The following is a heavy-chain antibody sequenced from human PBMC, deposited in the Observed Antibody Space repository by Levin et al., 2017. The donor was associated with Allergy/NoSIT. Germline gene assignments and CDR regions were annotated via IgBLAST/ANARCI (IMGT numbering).Heavy chain of an antibody. CDR2: ISSSGSTI. V-gene: IGHV3-48*03. CDR1: GFTFSSYE. D-gene: IGHD4-17*01. Sequence: GESLKISCAASGFTFSSYEMNWVRQAPGKGLEWVSYISSSGSTIYYADSVKGRFTISRDNAKNSQYLQMNSLRAEDTAVYYCARLTTTVTTDAFDIWGQGTMVTVSS. J-gene: IGHJ3*02. CDR3: ARLTTTVTTDAFDI.